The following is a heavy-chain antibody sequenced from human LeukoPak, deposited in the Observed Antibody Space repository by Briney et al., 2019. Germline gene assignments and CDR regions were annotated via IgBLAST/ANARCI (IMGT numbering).Heavy chain of an antibody. V-gene: IGHV4-59*01. J-gene: IGHJ6*02. CDR2: VYNSGST. D-gene: IGHD2-2*01. CDR1: GVSISRYY. CDR3: ASLTPDCSSTSCDYYYHGMHV. Sequence: SETLSLTCTVSGVSISRYYWSWIRQPPGKGLEWIGYVYNSGSTNYNPSLKSRVTISVDMSKNEFSLKLRSVTAADTAVYYCASLTPDCSSTSCDYYYHGMHVWGQGPTVTVSS.